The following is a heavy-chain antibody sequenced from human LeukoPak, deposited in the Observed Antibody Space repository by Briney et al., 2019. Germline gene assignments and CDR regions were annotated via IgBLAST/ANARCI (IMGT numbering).Heavy chain of an antibody. CDR2: MYISGET. J-gene: IGHJ4*02. Sequence: PSETLSLTCTVSGGSVSSYYWTWIRQPAGKGLEWVGRMYISGETNYNPSLKNRATLSLDTSKNQFSLKLRSLTAADTAVYYCARGIGGYTYGFDYWGQGSLVTVSS. D-gene: IGHD5-18*01. V-gene: IGHV4-4*07. CDR1: GGSVSSYY. CDR3: ARGIGGYTYGFDY.